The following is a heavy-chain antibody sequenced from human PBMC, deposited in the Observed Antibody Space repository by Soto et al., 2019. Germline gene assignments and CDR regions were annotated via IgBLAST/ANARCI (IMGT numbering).Heavy chain of an antibody. V-gene: IGHV1-18*01. D-gene: IGHD3-10*01. J-gene: IGHJ5*02. CDR3: ARGVGSGSYYNQYNWFDP. CDR1: GYTFTNYG. Sequence: QVQLVQSGGEVKKPGASVKVSCKASGYTFTNYGISWVRQAPGQGLGGMGWINVYNGNTKYAQKVQGRVTMTTDTSTSTAYMELRSLRSDDTAVYYCARGVGSGSYYNQYNWFDPWGQGTLVTVSS. CDR2: INVYNGNT.